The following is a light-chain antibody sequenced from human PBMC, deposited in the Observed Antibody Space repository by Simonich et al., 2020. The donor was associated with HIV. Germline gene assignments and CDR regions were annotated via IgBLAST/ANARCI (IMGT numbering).Light chain of an antibody. CDR2: AAS. CDR1: RGISTW. Sequence: DIQMTQSPSSVSASVGDRVTITCRASRGISTWLAWYQQKPGKAPKHLIYAASSLQSGAPSRFSGSGSETDFSLTISSLQPEDFATYYCQQTNRFPLTFGGGTKVEIK. V-gene: IGKV1-12*01. CDR3: QQTNRFPLT. J-gene: IGKJ4*01.